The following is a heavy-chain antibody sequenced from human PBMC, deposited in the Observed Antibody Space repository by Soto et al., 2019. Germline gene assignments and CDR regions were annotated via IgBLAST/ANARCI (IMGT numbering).Heavy chain of an antibody. Sequence: PGGSLRLSCAASGFTLINFAMSWVRQAPGKGLEWVASVSNGGVTTYYADSVKGRFVISRDNSNNMVYLQMKNLRAEDTALYCCARDNRGTFDYWGQGALVTVSS. D-gene: IGHD7-27*01. J-gene: IGHJ4*02. CDR2: VSNGGVTT. CDR1: GFTLINFA. CDR3: ARDNRGTFDY. V-gene: IGHV3-23*01.